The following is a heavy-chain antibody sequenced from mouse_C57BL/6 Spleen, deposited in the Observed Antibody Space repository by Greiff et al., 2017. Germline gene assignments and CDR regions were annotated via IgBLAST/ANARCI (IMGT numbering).Heavy chain of an antibody. CDR3: ARARYGNYFYAMDY. D-gene: IGHD2-1*01. J-gene: IGHJ4*01. CDR1: GYTFTSYW. V-gene: IGHV1-64*01. CDR2: IHPNSGST. Sequence: VQLQQPGAELVKPGASVKLSCKASGYTFTSYWMHWVKQRPGQGLEWIGMIHPNSGSTNNNEKFKSKATLTVDKSSSTAYMQLSSLTSEDSAVYYCARARYGNYFYAMDYWGQGTSVTVAS.